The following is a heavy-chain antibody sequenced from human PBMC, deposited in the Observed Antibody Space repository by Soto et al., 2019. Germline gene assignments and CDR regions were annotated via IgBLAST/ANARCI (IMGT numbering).Heavy chain of an antibody. D-gene: IGHD3-3*01. J-gene: IGHJ4*02. V-gene: IGHV4-31*03. Sequence: SETLSLTCTISGGSISSGGYYWSWIRQHPGKGLEWIGYIYYSGSTYYNPSLKSRVTISVDTSKNQFSLKLSSVTAADTAVYYCARDRGDYDFWSGYSFYFDYWGQGTLVTVSS. CDR3: ARDRGDYDFWSGYSFYFDY. CDR2: IYYSGST. CDR1: GGSISSGGYY.